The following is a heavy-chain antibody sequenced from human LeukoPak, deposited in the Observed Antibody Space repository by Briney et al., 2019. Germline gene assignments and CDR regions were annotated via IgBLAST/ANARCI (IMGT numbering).Heavy chain of an antibody. CDR3: TRLIYYFDY. D-gene: IGHD3-10*01. CDR1: GDSIRSYY. Sequence: PSETLSLTCSVSGDSIRSYYWTWIRQPPGKGLEWVGYIDSSGSTNYNPSLKSRVTIAVDTSKNQFSLKLSSVTAADSAMYYCTRLIYYFDYWGQGTLVTVSS. CDR2: IDSSGST. V-gene: IGHV4-59*08. J-gene: IGHJ4*02.